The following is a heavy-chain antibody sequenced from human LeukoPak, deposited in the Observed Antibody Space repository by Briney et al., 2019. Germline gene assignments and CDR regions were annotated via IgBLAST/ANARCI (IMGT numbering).Heavy chain of an antibody. CDR2: ISGSDGST. Sequence: GGSLRLSCATSGFIFNYYAMSWVRQAPGKGLEWVSGISGSDGSTYYADSVKGRFSISRDNSKSTLYLQMNSLRAEDTAVYYCAKDRYSGLNTIDYWGQGTLVTVSS. CDR3: AKDRYSGLNTIDY. V-gene: IGHV3-23*01. D-gene: IGHD6-13*01. CDR1: GFIFNYYA. J-gene: IGHJ4*02.